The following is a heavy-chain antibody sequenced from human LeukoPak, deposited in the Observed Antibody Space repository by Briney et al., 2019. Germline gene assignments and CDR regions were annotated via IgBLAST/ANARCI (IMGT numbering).Heavy chain of an antibody. J-gene: IGHJ6*02. CDR2: IYYSGST. V-gene: IGHV4-31*03. CDR1: GGSISSGGYY. Sequence: SQTLSLTCTVSGGSISSGGYYWSWIRQHPGKGLEWIGYIYYSGSTYYNPSLKSRVTISVDTSKNQFSLKLSSVTAADTAVYYCARDYGDPGVYYYGMDVWGQGTTVTVSS. D-gene: IGHD4-17*01. CDR3: ARDYGDPGVYYYGMDV.